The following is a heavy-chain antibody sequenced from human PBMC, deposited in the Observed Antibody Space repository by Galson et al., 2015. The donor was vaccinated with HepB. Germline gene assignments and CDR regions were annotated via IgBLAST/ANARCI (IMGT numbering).Heavy chain of an antibody. V-gene: IGHV3-33*01. CDR3: ARELNSSGWYGFSDYYYYMDV. CDR2: MWYDGSNK. CDR1: GFTFSSYG. D-gene: IGHD6-19*01. Sequence: SLRLSCAASGFTFSSYGMRWVRQAPGKGLEWVAVMWYDGSNKYYADSVKGRFTISRDISKNTLYLQMNSLRAEDTAVYYCARELNSSGWYGFSDYYYYMDVWGKGTTVTVSS. J-gene: IGHJ6*03.